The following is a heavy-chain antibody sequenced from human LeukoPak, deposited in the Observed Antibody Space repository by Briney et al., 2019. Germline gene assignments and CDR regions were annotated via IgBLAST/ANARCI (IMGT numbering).Heavy chain of an antibody. V-gene: IGHV3-23*01. J-gene: IGHJ5*02. CDR3: AKGETVTLTFSDH. CDR1: GFTLSNYA. CDR2: LYSSGGIT. Sequence: GGSLRLSCAASGFTLSNYAMSWVRQAPGRGLEWVSTLYSSGGITYYADSVKGRFIVSRENSKNTLYLQMNRLRADGTAVYYCAKGETVTLTFSDHWGQGTLVTVSS. D-gene: IGHD4-11*01.